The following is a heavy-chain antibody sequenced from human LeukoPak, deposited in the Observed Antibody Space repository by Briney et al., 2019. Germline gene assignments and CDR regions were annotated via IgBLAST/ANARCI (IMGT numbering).Heavy chain of an antibody. J-gene: IGHJ1*01. V-gene: IGHV3-23*01. CDR2: ISGSGGST. CDR1: GFTFSSYA. Sequence: GGSLRLSCAASGFTFSSYAMSWVRQAPGKGLEWVSAISGSGGSTYYADSVKGRFTIPRDNSKNTLYLQMNSLRAEDTAVYYCAKDGYYDISGYFQHWGQGTLVTVSS. D-gene: IGHD3-22*01. CDR3: AKDGYYDISGYFQH.